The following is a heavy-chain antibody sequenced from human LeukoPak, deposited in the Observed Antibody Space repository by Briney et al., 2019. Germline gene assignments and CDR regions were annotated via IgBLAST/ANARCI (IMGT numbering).Heavy chain of an antibody. CDR2: ISSSGSTT. Sequence: GGSLRLSCAASGFTFSSYEMNWVRQAPGKGLEWVSYISSSGSTTYYADSVKGRFTISRDNSKNTLYLQMNSLRAEDTAVYYCAVKRYYFDYWGQGTLVTVSS. CDR3: AVKRYYFDY. CDR1: GFTFSSYE. V-gene: IGHV3-48*03. J-gene: IGHJ4*02.